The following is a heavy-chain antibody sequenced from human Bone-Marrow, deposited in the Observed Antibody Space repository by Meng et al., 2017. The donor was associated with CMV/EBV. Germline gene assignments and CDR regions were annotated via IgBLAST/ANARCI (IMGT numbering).Heavy chain of an antibody. J-gene: IGHJ4*02. CDR2: INPNSGGT. D-gene: IGHD4-17*01. V-gene: IGHV1-2*02. Sequence: KVSCKAYGYPFTGYYMPWVRPAPGQGLEWMGWINPNSGGTNYAQKFQGRVTMTRDTSISTAYMELSRLRSDDTAVYYCARTTALDYWGQGTLVTVSS. CDR3: ARTTALDY. CDR1: GYPFTGYY.